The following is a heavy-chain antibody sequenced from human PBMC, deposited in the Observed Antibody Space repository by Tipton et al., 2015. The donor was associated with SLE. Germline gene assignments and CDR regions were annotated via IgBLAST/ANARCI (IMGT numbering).Heavy chain of an antibody. CDR3: ARDESSSWRQWLVPGDYYYYGMDV. CDR2: ISSSSSHI. CDR1: GFTFSSYG. Sequence: SLRLSCAASGFTFSSYGMHWVRQAPGKGLEWVSSISSSSSHIYYADSVKGRFTISRDNAKNSLYLQMNSLRAEDTAVYYCARDESSSWRQWLVPGDYYYYGMDVWGQGTTVTVSS. D-gene: IGHD6-19*01. J-gene: IGHJ6*02. V-gene: IGHV3-21*01.